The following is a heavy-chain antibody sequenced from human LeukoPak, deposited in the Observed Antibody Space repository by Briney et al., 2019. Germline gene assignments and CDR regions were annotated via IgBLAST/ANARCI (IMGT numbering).Heavy chain of an antibody. J-gene: IGHJ5*02. CDR3: ARDKYDYVWGSYRMSWFDP. Sequence: PSETLPLTCTVSGGSISSYYWSWIRQPAGKGLEWIGRIYTSGSTNYNPSLKSRVTMSVDTSKNQFSLKLSSVTAADTAVDYCARDKYDYVWGSYRMSWFDPWGQGTLVTVSS. CDR1: GGSISSYY. V-gene: IGHV4-4*07. CDR2: IYTSGST. D-gene: IGHD3-16*02.